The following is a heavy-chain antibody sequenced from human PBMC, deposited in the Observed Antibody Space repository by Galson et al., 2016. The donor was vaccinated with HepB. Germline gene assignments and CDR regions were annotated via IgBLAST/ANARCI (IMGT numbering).Heavy chain of an antibody. J-gene: IGHJ4*02. CDR3: AGRVGYYVSSDRHVDY. CDR1: GYSFTSYW. CDR2: IYPGDSDT. Sequence: QSGAEVKKPGESLKISCKGSGYSFTSYWIGWVRQMPGKGLEWMGIIYPGDSDTRYSASFQGQVTISADKSISTAYLQWSSLKASDTAMYYCAGRVGYYVSSDRHVDYWGQGTLVTVSS. V-gene: IGHV5-51*01. D-gene: IGHD3-22*01.